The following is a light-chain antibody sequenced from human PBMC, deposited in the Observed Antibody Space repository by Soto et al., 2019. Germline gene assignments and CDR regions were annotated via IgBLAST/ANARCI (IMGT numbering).Light chain of an antibody. CDR3: QQANSLPLT. Sequence: DIQMTQSPSSVSASVGDRVTITCRASQGIRSWLDWYQQKAGKAPKLLIYAASSLQSGVPSRFSGSGSGTDFTLTISRLQPEDFATYYCQQANSLPLTFGGGTKVEI. V-gene: IGKV1-12*01. J-gene: IGKJ4*01. CDR1: QGIRSW. CDR2: AAS.